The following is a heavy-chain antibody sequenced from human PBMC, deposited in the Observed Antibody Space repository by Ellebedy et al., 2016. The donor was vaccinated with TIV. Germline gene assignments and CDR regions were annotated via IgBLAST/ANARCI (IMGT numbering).Heavy chain of an antibody. CDR3: ATDGSYGDYRSPTHAFEM. Sequence: GGSLRLSCAASGFSFRNYWMSWVRQAPGKGLEWVANINQEGSERHYVDSVKGRFTISRDNAKNSLYLQMNSLRAEDTAVYYCATDGSYGDYRSPTHAFEMWGQGTLVTVSS. J-gene: IGHJ3*02. CDR1: GFSFRNYW. D-gene: IGHD4-17*01. CDR2: INQEGSER. V-gene: IGHV3-7*01.